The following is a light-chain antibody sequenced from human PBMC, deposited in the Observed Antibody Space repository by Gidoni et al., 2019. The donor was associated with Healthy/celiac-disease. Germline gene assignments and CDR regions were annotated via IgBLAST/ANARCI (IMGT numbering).Light chain of an antibody. J-gene: IGKJ3*01. CDR2: WAS. V-gene: IGKV4-1*01. CDR1: QSVLYSSNNKNY. Sequence: DIVMTQSPDSLAVSLGERATINCKSSQSVLYSSNNKNYLAWYQQKPGQPPKLLIYWASTRESGVPDRFSGGGSGTDLTLTISSLQAEDVAVYYCQQYYSTPFTFGPGTKVDIK. CDR3: QQYYSTPFT.